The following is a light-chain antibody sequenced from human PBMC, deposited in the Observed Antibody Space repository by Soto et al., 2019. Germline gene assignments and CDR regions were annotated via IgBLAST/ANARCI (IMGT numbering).Light chain of an antibody. V-gene: IGKV1-5*03. J-gene: IGKJ1*01. CDR2: KAS. CDR1: QSISSW. CDR3: QQYYTYRT. Sequence: SLGDRVTITCRASQSISSWLAWYQQKPGKAPKLLIYKASSLESGVPSRFSGSGSGTEFTLTISSLQPDDFATYYCQQYYTYRTFGQGTKV.